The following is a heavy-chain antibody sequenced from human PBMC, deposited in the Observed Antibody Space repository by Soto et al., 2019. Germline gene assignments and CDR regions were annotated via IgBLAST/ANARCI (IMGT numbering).Heavy chain of an antibody. CDR3: ARKVGGLLRYFDWLATDPIGGDFDY. D-gene: IGHD3-9*01. V-gene: IGHV5-10-1*01. Sequence: PGESLKISCKGSGYSFTSYWISWVRQMPGKGLEWMGRIDPSDSYTNYSPSFQGHVTISADKPISTAYLQWSSLKASDTDMYYCARKVGGLLRYFDWLATDPIGGDFDYWGQGTLVTVSS. J-gene: IGHJ4*02. CDR2: IDPSDSYT. CDR1: GYSFTSYW.